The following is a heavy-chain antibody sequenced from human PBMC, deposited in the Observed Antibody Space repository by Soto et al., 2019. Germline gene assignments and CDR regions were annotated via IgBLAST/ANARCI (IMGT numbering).Heavy chain of an antibody. J-gene: IGHJ6*02. Sequence: GGSLRLSCAASGFTFSSYAMHWVRQAPGKGLEWVAVISYDGSNKYYADSVKGRFTISRDNSKNTLYLQMNSLRAEDTAVYYCARDDYSNYFSGVVGLHHYYYGMDVWGQGTTVTVSS. V-gene: IGHV3-30-3*01. CDR2: ISYDGSNK. CDR3: ARDDYSNYFSGVVGLHHYYYGMDV. D-gene: IGHD4-4*01. CDR1: GFTFSSYA.